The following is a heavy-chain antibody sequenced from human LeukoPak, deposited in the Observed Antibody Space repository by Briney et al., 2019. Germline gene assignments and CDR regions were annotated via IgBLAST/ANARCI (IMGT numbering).Heavy chain of an antibody. Sequence: SETLSLTCAVYGGSFSGYYWSWIRQPPGKGLEGIGEINHSGSTNYNPSLKSRVTISVDTSKNQFSLKLSSVTAADTAVYYCARGLAWNYSLDYWGQGTLVTVSS. CDR2: INHSGST. D-gene: IGHD1-7*01. CDR1: GGSFSGYY. J-gene: IGHJ4*02. V-gene: IGHV4-34*01. CDR3: ARGLAWNYSLDY.